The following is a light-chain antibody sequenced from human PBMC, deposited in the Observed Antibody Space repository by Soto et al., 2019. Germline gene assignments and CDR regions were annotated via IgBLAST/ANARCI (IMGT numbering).Light chain of an antibody. CDR1: SSDVGGSNF. CDR2: DVA. J-gene: IGLJ1*01. V-gene: IGLV2-14*03. CDR3: VSFTSSTTYV. Sequence: QSALTQPASVSASPRQSITISCTGTSSDVGGSNFVSWYQQHPGKPPKLIIYDVATRPSGVSNRFSGSKSGSTASLIISRLQTEDEADYYCVSFTSSTTYVFGSWTKVTVL.